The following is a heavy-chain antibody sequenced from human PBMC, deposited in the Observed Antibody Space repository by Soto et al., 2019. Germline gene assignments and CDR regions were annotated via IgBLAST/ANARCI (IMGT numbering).Heavy chain of an antibody. J-gene: IGHJ6*02. CDR2: IIPIFGTA. Sequence: VASVKVSCKASGGTFSSYAISWVRQAPGQGLEWMGGIIPIFGTANYAQKFQGRVTITADESTSTAYMELSSLRSEDTAVYYCHTATVLGDYYYGMDVWGQGTTVTVSS. V-gene: IGHV1-69*13. D-gene: IGHD5-18*01. CDR1: GGTFSSYA. CDR3: HTATVLGDYYYGMDV.